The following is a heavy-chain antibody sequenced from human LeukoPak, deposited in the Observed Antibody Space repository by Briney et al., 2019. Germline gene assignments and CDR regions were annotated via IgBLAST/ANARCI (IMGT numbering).Heavy chain of an antibody. J-gene: IGHJ5*02. CDR1: GFTFSTYT. D-gene: IGHD4/OR15-4a*01. CDR2: ISGSSSYI. CDR3: VRIPNSANFPNWFDP. Sequence: GGSLTLSCAASGFTFSTYTMNWVRQAPGKGLEWVSSISGSSSYIYYADSVKGRFTISRDNAKNSLYLQMNSLRADDTAVYYCVRIPNSANFPNWFDPWGQGTLVTVSS. V-gene: IGHV3-21*01.